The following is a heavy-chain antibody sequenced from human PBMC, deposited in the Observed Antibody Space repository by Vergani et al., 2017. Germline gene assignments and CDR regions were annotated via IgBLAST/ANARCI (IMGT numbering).Heavy chain of an antibody. J-gene: IGHJ6*03. V-gene: IGHV3-11*01. CDR2: ISTSGRTK. Sequence: QVQLVESGGDLVKPGGSLTLACAASDFAFSDYNMNWVRQVPGKGLEWISYISTSGRTKYYADALKGRITISRDNTKNSMSLVMNSLRVEDTAVYFCARDGNYYMDVWGRGTTIVVSS. CDR1: DFAFSDYN. D-gene: IGHD1-26*01. CDR3: ARDGNYYMDV.